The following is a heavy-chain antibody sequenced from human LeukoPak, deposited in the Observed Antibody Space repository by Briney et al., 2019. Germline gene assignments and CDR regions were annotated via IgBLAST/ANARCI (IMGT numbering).Heavy chain of an antibody. Sequence: GGSLRLSCAASGFTFSSYGMHWVRQPPGQGLVWVARITSDGTSTSYAESVKGRFTISRDNAKNTLYLQMSSLRAEDTALYYCARDWFHAIDYWGQGTLVTVSS. CDR2: ITSDGTST. J-gene: IGHJ4*02. CDR1: GFTFSSYG. D-gene: IGHD2/OR15-2a*01. V-gene: IGHV3-74*03. CDR3: ARDWFHAIDY.